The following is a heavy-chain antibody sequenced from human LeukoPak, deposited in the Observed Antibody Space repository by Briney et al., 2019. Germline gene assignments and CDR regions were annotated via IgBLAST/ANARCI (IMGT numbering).Heavy chain of an antibody. CDR2: IRSKAYGGTT. V-gene: IGHV3-49*04. CDR3: TRVRDYDILTGYSFSYFDY. CDR1: GFTFGDYA. J-gene: IGHJ4*02. Sequence: PGGSLRLSCTASGFTFGDYAMSWVRQAPGKGLEWVGFIRSKAYGGTTEYAASVKGGFTISRDDSKSIAYLQMNSLKTEDTAVYYCTRVRDYDILTGYSFSYFDYWGQGTLVTVSS. D-gene: IGHD3-9*01.